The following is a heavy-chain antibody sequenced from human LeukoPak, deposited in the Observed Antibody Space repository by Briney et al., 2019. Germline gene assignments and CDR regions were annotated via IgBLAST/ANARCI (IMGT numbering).Heavy chain of an antibody. CDR1: GGSFSGYY. CDR3: ARISVSELESDY. D-gene: IGHD1-1*01. Sequence: SETLSLTCAVYGGSFSGYYWSWIRQPPGRGLEWIGEINHSGSTNYNPSLKSRVTISVDTSKNQFSLKLSSVTAADTAVYYCARISVSELESDYWGQGTLVTVSS. CDR2: INHSGST. J-gene: IGHJ4*02. V-gene: IGHV4-34*01.